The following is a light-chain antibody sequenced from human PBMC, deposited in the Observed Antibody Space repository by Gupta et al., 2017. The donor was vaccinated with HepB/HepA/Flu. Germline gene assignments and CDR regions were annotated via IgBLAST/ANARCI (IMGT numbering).Light chain of an antibody. CDR3: QKYYSTPFMYT. J-gene: IGKJ2*01. CDR1: QSVLYSSNDENY. V-gene: IGKV4-1*01. Sequence: DFVMTQSPDSLAVSWADGAPILRKYTQSVLYSSNDENYLAWYQQKPGEPPKLLIYWASTRESGVPDRFSGSGSGTDFTLTISSLQAEDVAVYYCQKYYSTPFMYTFGQGTRLEIK. CDR2: WAS.